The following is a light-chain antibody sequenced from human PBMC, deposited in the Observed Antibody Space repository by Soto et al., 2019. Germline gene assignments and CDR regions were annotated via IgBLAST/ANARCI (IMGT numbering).Light chain of an antibody. CDR2: DAS. CDR1: QHIGSW. Sequence: TQMTQSPSSLSASVGYRVTITGRASQHIGSWLAWYQQKPGRAPKLLLFDASSFESGVPSRFSGNGSGTEFTLTISGLQPDDFASYYCQQYNSYSGMFGQGTKVDI. V-gene: IGKV1-5*01. J-gene: IGKJ1*01. CDR3: QQYNSYSGM.